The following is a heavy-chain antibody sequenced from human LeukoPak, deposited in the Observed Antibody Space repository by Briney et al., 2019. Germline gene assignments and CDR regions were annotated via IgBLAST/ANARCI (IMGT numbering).Heavy chain of an antibody. J-gene: IGHJ4*02. CDR2: IYSGGST. V-gene: IGHV3-66*01. CDR3: ARDRIAARHGYFDY. CDR1: GFSFNSYA. Sequence: GGSLRLSCAASGFSFNSYAMSWVRQAPGKGLEWVSVIYSGGSTYYADSVKGRFTISRDNSKNTLYLQMNSLRAEDTAVYYCARDRIAARHGYFDYWGQGTLVTVSS. D-gene: IGHD6-6*01.